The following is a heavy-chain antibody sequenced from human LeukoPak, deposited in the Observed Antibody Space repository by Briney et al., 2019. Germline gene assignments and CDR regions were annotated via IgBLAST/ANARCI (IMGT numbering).Heavy chain of an antibody. V-gene: IGHV1-46*01. D-gene: IGHD3-3*01. CDR3: ASPSYYDFWSGYYPLDY. CDR1: GYTFTSYY. Sequence: ASVKVSCKASGYTFTSYYMHWLRQAPGQGLEWMGIINPSGGSTSYAQKFQGRVTMTRDTSTSTVYMELSSLRSEDTAVYYCASPSYYDFWSGYYPLDYWGQGTLVTVSS. J-gene: IGHJ4*02. CDR2: INPSGGST.